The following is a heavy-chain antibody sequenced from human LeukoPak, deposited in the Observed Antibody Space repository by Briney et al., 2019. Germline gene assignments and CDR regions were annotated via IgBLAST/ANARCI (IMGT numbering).Heavy chain of an antibody. Sequence: SETLSLTCTVSGGSISSYYWSWIRQPAGKGLEWIGRIYTSGSTNYNPSLKSRVTMSVDTSKNQFSLKLSSVTAAGTAVYYCARAVAAGFHYYYYYMDVWGKGTTVTVS. CDR2: IYTSGST. J-gene: IGHJ6*03. CDR3: ARAVAAGFHYYYYYMDV. V-gene: IGHV4-4*07. CDR1: GGSISSYY. D-gene: IGHD2-15*01.